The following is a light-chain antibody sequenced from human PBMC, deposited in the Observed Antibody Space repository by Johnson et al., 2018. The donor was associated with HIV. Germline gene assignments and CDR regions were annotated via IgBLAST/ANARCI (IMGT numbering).Light chain of an antibody. CDR1: SSNIGRNY. Sequence: QSALTQPPSVSAAPGQKVTISCSGSSSNIGRNYVSWYQQLPGTAPKLLIYDNNKRPSGIPDRFSGSKSGTSATLAITGLQPGDEADYYCGTWDSSLSAYVFGTGTKVTVL. CDR2: DNN. J-gene: IGLJ1*01. V-gene: IGLV1-51*01. CDR3: GTWDSSLSAYV.